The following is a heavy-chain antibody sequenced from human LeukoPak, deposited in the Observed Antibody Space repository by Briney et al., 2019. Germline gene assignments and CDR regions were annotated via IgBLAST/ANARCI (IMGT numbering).Heavy chain of an antibody. D-gene: IGHD3-10*01. CDR3: AKAEYGSGSYYHDY. V-gene: IGHV3-9*01. CDR2: ISWNSGSI. CDR1: GFTFDDYA. Sequence: GGSLRLSCAASGFTFDDYAMHWVRQGPGKGLEWVSGISWNSGSIGYADSVKGRFTIFRDNAKNSLYLQMNSLRAEDTAVYYCAKAEYGSGSYYHDYWGQGTLVTVSS. J-gene: IGHJ4*02.